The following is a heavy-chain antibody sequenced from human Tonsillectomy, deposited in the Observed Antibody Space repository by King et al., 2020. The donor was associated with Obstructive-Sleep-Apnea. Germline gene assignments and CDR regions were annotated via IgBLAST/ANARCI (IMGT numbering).Heavy chain of an antibody. CDR3: ARDGGAVAGFFDY. J-gene: IGHJ4*02. CDR1: GFTFSSYG. D-gene: IGHD6-19*01. Sequence: VQLVESGGGVVQPGRSLRLSCAASGFTFSSYGMHWVRQAPGKGLEWVAVIWYDGSNKYYADSVKGRFTISRDNSKNTLYLQMNSLRAEDTAVYYCARDGGAVAGFFDYWGQGTLVTVSS. V-gene: IGHV3-33*01. CDR2: IWYDGSNK.